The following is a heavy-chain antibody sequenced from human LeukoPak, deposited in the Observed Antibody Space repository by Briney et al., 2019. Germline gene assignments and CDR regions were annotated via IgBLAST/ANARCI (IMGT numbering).Heavy chain of an antibody. V-gene: IGHV1-2*06. CDR2: INPNSGGT. Sequence: ASVKVSCKASGYTFTGYYMHWVRQAGGQGLEWMGRINPNSGGTNYAQTFHGRVTMTRDTSISTTYMELSRLRSDDTAVYYCARAPYDFWSGYYSLFDYWGQGTLVTVSS. D-gene: IGHD3-3*01. J-gene: IGHJ4*02. CDR1: GYTFTGYY. CDR3: ARAPYDFWSGYYSLFDY.